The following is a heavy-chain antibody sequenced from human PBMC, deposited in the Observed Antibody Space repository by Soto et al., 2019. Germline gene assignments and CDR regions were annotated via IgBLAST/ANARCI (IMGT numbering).Heavy chain of an antibody. CDR3: AKDGKGNYYDSSGHPERVET. CDR2: ISYDGINK. CDR1: GFTFSSYC. V-gene: IGHV3-30*18. D-gene: IGHD3-22*01. J-gene: IGHJ3*01. Sequence: GGSLRLSCAASGFTFSSYCMRWVRQAPCKGLEWVAAISYDGINKYYADSVKGRFTISRDNSKNTLYLQMNSLRAEDTAVYYSAKDGKGNYYDSSGHPERVETWGQGTMVTVPS.